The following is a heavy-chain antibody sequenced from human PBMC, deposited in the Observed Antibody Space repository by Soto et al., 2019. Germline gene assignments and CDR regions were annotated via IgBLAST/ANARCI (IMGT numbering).Heavy chain of an antibody. CDR3: VIIRCAPRAWFYP. V-gene: IGHV3-30*03. CDR2: ISYDGSNK. J-gene: IGHJ5*02. Sequence: KGREWVAVISYDGSNKYYADSVKGRFTISRDNSKNTLYLQMNSLRADDTAVYYCVIIRCAPRAWFYPFCQG. D-gene: IGHD2-8*01.